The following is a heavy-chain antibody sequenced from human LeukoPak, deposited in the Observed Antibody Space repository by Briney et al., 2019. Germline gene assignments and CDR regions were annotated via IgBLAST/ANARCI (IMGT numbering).Heavy chain of an antibody. D-gene: IGHD2-15*01. J-gene: IGHJ4*02. CDR3: VKDGGKSFSTTYDY. CDR2: ISSSGSTT. CDR1: GFTFSDYY. V-gene: IGHV3-11*04. Sequence: PGGSLRLSCAASGFTFSDYYMSWIRQAPGKGLEWVSYISSSGSTTYYADSVKGRFTISRDNAKNSLYLQMNSLRAEDTAIYYCVKDGGKSFSTTYDYWGQGTLVTVSS.